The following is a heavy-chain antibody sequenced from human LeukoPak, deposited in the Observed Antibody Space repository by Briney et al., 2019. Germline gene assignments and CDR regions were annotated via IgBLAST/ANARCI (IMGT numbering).Heavy chain of an antibody. D-gene: IGHD3-22*01. CDR1: GFTFNNYA. CDR3: AKDQDPMIVVVIPIFDY. CDR2: IRYDGSNK. V-gene: IGHV3-30*02. J-gene: IGHJ4*02. Sequence: GGSLRLSCASSGFTFNNYAMHWVRQAPGKGLEWVAFIRYDGSNKYYADSVKGRFTISRDNSKNTLYLQMNSLRAEDTAVYYCAKDQDPMIVVVIPIFDYWGQGTLVTVSS.